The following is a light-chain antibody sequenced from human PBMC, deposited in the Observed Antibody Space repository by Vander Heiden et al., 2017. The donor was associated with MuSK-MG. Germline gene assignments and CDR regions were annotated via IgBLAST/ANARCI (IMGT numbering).Light chain of an antibody. V-gene: IGLV3-21*04. CDR2: YDN. J-gene: IGLJ1*01. Sequence: SYVLPQPPSVSVAPGETARITCGGDNIGGKSGHWYQQKPGQAPVLVIYYDNERPSGIPERFSGSNSGDTATLTISRVDAGDEADYYCQVWDSDSDHPVFGAGTKVTAL. CDR1: NIGGKS. CDR3: QVWDSDSDHPV.